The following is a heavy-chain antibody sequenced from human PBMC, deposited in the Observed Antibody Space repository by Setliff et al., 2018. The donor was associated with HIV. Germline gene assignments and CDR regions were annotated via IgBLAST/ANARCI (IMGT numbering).Heavy chain of an antibody. D-gene: IGHD3-10*01. CDR1: GVSISNYY. CDR3: ARDWVTRSNYYGSGSPWYFDF. V-gene: IGHV4-4*09. Sequence: SETLSLTCTVSGVSISNYYWNWIRQPPGKGLEWIGYIFTSGDTNYNPSLRSRVTLSVDTSKNQFSLKLRSVNAADTAVYYCARDWVTRSNYYGSGSPWYFDFWGRGILVTVSS. CDR2: IFTSGDT. J-gene: IGHJ2*01.